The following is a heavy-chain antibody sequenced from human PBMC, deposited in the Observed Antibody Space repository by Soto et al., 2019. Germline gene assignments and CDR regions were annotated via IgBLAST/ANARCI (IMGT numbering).Heavy chain of an antibody. CDR2: ISSSGSTI. CDR3: ERGGDHDFWRPYYYYGMDV. V-gene: IGHV3-11*01. CDR1: GFTFSDYY. D-gene: IGHD3-3*01. Sequence: PGGSLRLSCAASGFTFSDYYMSWIRQAPGKGLEWVSYISSSGSTIYYADSVKGRFTISRDNAKNSLYLQMNSLRAEDTAVYYCERGGDHDFWRPYYYYGMDVWGQGTTVTVSS. J-gene: IGHJ6*02.